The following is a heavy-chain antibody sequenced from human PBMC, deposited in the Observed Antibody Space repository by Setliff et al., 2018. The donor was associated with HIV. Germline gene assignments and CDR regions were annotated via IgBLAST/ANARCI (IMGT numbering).Heavy chain of an antibody. CDR3: LRAHAEWVELHSVPSYFDY. CDR1: GYSISSGYY. V-gene: IGHV4-38-2*01. D-gene: IGHD3-3*01. J-gene: IGHJ4*02. Sequence: PSETLSLTCDVSGYSISSGYYWGWIRQSPGKGLEWIATIYHTGSTYYNPSLKSRVTISVDTSKNHFSLKVTSMTAADTAIYYCLRAHAEWVELHSVPSYFDYWGQGTLVTVSS. CDR2: IYHTGST.